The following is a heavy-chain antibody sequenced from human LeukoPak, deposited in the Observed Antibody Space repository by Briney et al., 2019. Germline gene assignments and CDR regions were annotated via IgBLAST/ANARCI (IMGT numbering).Heavy chain of an antibody. Sequence: KPSETLSLTCTVSGGSISSYYWSWIRQPPGKGLEWIGYIYYSGSTNYNPSLKSRVTISVDKSKNQFSLKLSSVTAADTAVYYCASSTVTAGNFDYWGQGTLVTVSS. J-gene: IGHJ4*02. CDR3: ASSTVTAGNFDY. CDR1: GGSISSYY. CDR2: IYYSGST. V-gene: IGHV4-59*12. D-gene: IGHD4-17*01.